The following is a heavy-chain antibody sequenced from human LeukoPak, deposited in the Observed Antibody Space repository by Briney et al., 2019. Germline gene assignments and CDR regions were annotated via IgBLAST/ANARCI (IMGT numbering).Heavy chain of an antibody. V-gene: IGHV3-23*01. J-gene: IGHJ4*02. Sequence: PGGSPRLSCAASGFTFSSYAMSWVRQAPGKGLEWVSAISGSGGSTYYADSVKGRFTISRDNSKNTLYLQMNSLRAEDTAVYYCAKSRELTYYFDYWGQGTLVTVSS. CDR3: AKSRELTYYFDY. D-gene: IGHD1-7*01. CDR1: GFTFSSYA. CDR2: ISGSGGST.